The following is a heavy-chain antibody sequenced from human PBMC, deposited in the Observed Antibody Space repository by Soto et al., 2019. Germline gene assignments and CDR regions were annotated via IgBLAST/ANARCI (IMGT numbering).Heavy chain of an antibody. J-gene: IGHJ5*02. Sequence: QVQLVQSGAEVKKPGSSVKVSCKASGGTFSSYAISWVRQAPGQGLEWMGGIIPIFGRENYAQKFKGRVTMHADESQSTAYRELSSLKSQDTGVYYCARGIRDCLSGYLAWGQGTLVSVSS. V-gene: IGHV1-69*12. D-gene: IGHD3-3*01. CDR1: GGTFSSYA. CDR2: IIPIFGRE. CDR3: ARGIRDCLSGYLA.